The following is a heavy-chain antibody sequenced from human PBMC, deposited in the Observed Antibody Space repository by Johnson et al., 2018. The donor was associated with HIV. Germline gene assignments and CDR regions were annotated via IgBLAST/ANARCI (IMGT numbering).Heavy chain of an antibody. J-gene: IGHJ3*02. V-gene: IGHV3-30*03. CDR2: ISYDGSNK. Sequence: VQLVESGGGLVQPGGSLRLSCAASGFTVSSNYMSWVRQAPGKGLEWVAVISYDGSNKYYADSVKGRFTISRDNSKNTLYLQMNSLRAEDTAVYYCAREVNAFDIWGQGTVVTVSS. D-gene: IGHD3-22*01. CDR3: AREVNAFDI. CDR1: GFTVSSNY.